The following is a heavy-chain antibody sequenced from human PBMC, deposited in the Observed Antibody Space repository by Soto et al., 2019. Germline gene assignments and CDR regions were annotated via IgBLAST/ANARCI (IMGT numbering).Heavy chain of an antibody. CDR1: GGSFSGYY. CDR3: ARGVRGRLLWFGDQKIPFFDY. V-gene: IGHV4-34*01. J-gene: IGHJ4*02. Sequence: PSETLSLTCAVYGGSFSGYYWSWIRQPPGKGLEWIGEINHSGSTNYNPSLKSRVTISVDTSKNQFSLKLSSVTAADTAVYYCARGVRGRLLWFGDQKIPFFDYWGQGTLVTVSS. D-gene: IGHD3-10*01. CDR2: INHSGST.